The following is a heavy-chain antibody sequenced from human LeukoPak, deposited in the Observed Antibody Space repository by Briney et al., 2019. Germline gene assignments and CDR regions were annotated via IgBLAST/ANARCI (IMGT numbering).Heavy chain of an antibody. CDR2: IIPIFGTA. J-gene: IGHJ4*02. CDR3: ARCYDILTGLVPGY. Sequence: ASVKVSCKASGGTFSSYAISWVRQAPGQGLEWMGGIIPIFGTANYAQKFQGRVTITADESTSTAYMELSSLRSEDTAVYYCARCYDILTGLVPGYWGQGTLVTVSS. CDR1: GGTFSSYA. D-gene: IGHD3-9*01. V-gene: IGHV1-69*01.